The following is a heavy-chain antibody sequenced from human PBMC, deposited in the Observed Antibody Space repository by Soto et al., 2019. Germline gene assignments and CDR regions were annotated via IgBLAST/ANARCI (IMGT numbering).Heavy chain of an antibody. D-gene: IGHD6-19*01. CDR1: GYSFTSFG. CDR3: ARDGCGMDV. CDR2: ISGYNGHT. Sequence: QIQLVQSGAAVKKPGASVKVSCKASGYSFTSFGISWVRQAPGQGLEWMGWISGYNGHTNYAQKVQGRVTVTTDTSTRKAYMELRSLRSDDTAMYYCARDGCGMDVGGQGTTVTVSS. V-gene: IGHV1-18*04. J-gene: IGHJ6*02.